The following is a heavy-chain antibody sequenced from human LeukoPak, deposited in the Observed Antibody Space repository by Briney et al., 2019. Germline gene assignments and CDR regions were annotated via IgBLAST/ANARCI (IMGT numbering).Heavy chain of an antibody. Sequence: SETLSLICTVSGGSIGNYYWTWIRQPARGRLGWIGHIHDSGTTNYNPSLKSRVTISIDTSNSQFSLKLSSVTAADTAVYYCARANTIFGVVFDYWGQGALATVSS. V-gene: IGHV4-59*01. J-gene: IGHJ4*02. CDR2: IHDSGTT. CDR1: GGSIGNYY. D-gene: IGHD3-3*01. CDR3: ARANTIFGVVFDY.